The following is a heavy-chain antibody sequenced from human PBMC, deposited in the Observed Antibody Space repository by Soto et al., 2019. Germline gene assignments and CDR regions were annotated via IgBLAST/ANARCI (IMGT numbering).Heavy chain of an antibody. D-gene: IGHD3-3*01. Sequence: EVQLVESGGGLVQPGGSLRLSCAASGFTFSSYWMSWVRQAPGKGLEWVANIKQDGSEKYYVDSVKGRFTISRDNAKNSLYLQMSSLRAEDTAVYYCARDQYYDFWSGENYFDYWGQGTLVTVSS. J-gene: IGHJ4*02. CDR3: ARDQYYDFWSGENYFDY. CDR2: IKQDGSEK. CDR1: GFTFSSYW. V-gene: IGHV3-7*01.